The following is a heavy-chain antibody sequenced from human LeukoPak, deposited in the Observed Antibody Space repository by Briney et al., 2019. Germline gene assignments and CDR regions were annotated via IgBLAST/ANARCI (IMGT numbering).Heavy chain of an antibody. CDR2: IGANGDRI. D-gene: IGHD6-13*01. CDR1: GFTFGDYA. Sequence: GGSLRLSCAASGFTFGDYAMSWVRQAPGKGLEWVSSIGANGDRIYSADSVKGRLTISRDNSKNTLYLQMNSLRAEDTAVYYCAKGGESSSWLFDYWGQGTLVPVSS. J-gene: IGHJ4*02. V-gene: IGHV3-23*01. CDR3: AKGGESSSWLFDY.